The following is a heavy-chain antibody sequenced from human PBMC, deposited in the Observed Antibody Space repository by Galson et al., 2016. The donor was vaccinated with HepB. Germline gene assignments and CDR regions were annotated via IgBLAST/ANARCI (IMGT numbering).Heavy chain of an antibody. CDR3: AKEVLWFRATDL. V-gene: IGHV3-23*01. D-gene: IGHD3-10*01. CDR2: ISGSGSNT. J-gene: IGHJ5*02. Sequence: SLRLSCAASGFTFSNYAINWVRQAPGKGLEWVSGISGSGSNTYYANSVKGRFTISRDYSKNTLFLQMNTLRAEDTAVYYCAKEVLWFRATDLWGQGILVTVSS. CDR1: GFTFSNYA.